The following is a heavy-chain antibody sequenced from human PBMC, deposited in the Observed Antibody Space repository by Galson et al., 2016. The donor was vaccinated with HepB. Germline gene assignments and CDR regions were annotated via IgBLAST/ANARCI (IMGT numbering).Heavy chain of an antibody. V-gene: IGHV3-30*18. CDR2: ISYDGIDK. D-gene: IGHD1-7*01. CDR3: AKGGDNWYFFDY. J-gene: IGHJ4*02. Sequence: SLRLSCAASGFTFSGHGMHWVRQAPGKGPEWVALISYDGIDKNYVDSVKGRFTISRDNSENTLYLQMNSLRAEDTAVYYCAKGGDNWYFFDYCGQGTLVTVSS. CDR1: GFTFSGHG.